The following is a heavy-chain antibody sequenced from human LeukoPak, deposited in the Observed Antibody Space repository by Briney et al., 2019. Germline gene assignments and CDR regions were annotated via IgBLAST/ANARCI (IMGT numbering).Heavy chain of an antibody. CDR3: ARATGYSYGY. D-gene: IGHD5-18*01. Sequence: ASVKVSCKASGYTFTSYGISWVRQAPGQGLEWMGWISAYNGNTNYAQKVQGRVTMTRDTSISTAYMELSRPRSDDTAVYYCARATGYSYGYWGQGTLVTVSS. V-gene: IGHV1-18*01. J-gene: IGHJ4*02. CDR1: GYTFTSYG. CDR2: ISAYNGNT.